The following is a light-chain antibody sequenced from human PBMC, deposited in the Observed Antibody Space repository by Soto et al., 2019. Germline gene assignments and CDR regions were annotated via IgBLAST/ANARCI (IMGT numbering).Light chain of an antibody. J-gene: IGKJ3*01. Sequence: DIVMTQSPDSLAVSLGERATINCKSSQSVLYSSNNKNYLAWYQQKAGQPPKLLIYWASTRDPGVPDRFSGRGSGTDFTLTISSLQAEDVAVYYCQQYYTTPFFTFGPGTRVDF. CDR1: QSVLYSSNNKNY. CDR3: QQYYTTPFFT. CDR2: WAS. V-gene: IGKV4-1*01.